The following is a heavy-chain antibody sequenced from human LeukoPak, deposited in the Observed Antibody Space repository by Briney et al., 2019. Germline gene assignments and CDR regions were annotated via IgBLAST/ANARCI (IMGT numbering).Heavy chain of an antibody. V-gene: IGHV3-30-3*01. CDR1: GFTFSSYT. CDR2: ISYDGSNK. J-gene: IGHJ6*02. D-gene: IGHD1-26*01. Sequence: GGSLRLSCAASGFTFSSYTMRWVRQAPGKGLEWVAVISYDGSNKYYADSVKGRFTISRDNSKNTLYLQMNSLRAEDTAVYYCARETLYPTGTLLYYYGMDVWGQGTTVTVSS. CDR3: ARETLYPTGTLLYYYGMDV.